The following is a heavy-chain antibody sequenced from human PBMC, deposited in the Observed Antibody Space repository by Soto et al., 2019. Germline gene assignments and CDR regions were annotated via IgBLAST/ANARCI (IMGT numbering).Heavy chain of an antibody. Sequence: ASVVSCKASGYTFTNYGIIWVRQAPGQGLEWMGWISAYNGNTNYAQKLQGRVTMTTDTSTSTAYMELRSLRSDDTAVYYCARETYCSSTSCYIAYWGQGTLVTVSS. V-gene: IGHV1-18*01. D-gene: IGHD2-2*02. CDR2: ISAYNGNT. CDR3: ARETYCSSTSCYIAY. J-gene: IGHJ4*02. CDR1: GYTFTNYG.